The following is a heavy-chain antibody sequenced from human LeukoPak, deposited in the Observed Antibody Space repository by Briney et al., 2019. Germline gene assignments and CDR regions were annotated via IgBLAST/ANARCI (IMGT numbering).Heavy chain of an antibody. CDR2: IYYGGST. CDR3: ARGLTKNYGDYDAFDI. V-gene: IGHV4-39*01. J-gene: IGHJ3*02. Sequence: SETLSLTCTVSGGSISSSIYYWGWIRQPPGKGLECIGNIYYGGSTYYNPSPKSRVTISVDTSKNQFSLKLSSVTAADTAVYYCARGLTKNYGDYDAFDIWGQGTMVTVSS. D-gene: IGHD4-17*01. CDR1: GGSISSSIYY.